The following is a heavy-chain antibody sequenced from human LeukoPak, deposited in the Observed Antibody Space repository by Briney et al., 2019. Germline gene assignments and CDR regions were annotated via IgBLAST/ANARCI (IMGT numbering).Heavy chain of an antibody. Sequence: PETPSDTRTVSGGTISSYYWSWIRQPPGKGLEWIGHIYGSGSTNYNPSLKSRVTLSVDTSKNQFSLKLSSVTAASTAVYYCAREGTGGTQLNWFDPWAQGLLVNVSS. J-gene: IGHJ5*02. CDR3: AREGTGGTQLNWFDP. CDR1: GGTISSYY. D-gene: IGHD2-8*02. V-gene: IGHV4-59*01. CDR2: IYGSGST.